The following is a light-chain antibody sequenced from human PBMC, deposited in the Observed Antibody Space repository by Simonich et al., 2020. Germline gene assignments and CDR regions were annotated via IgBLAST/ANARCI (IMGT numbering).Light chain of an antibody. J-gene: IGLJ2*01. Sequence: QSALTQPPSASGSPGQSVTISCTGTRSDVGGYNYVSWYQQHPGKAPKLMIYWVSKRPSGVPDRFSGSKSGNTASLTVSGLQAEDEAYYYCSSYAGSNNLVFGGGTKLTVL. CDR3: SSYAGSNNLV. CDR1: RSDVGGYNY. V-gene: IGLV2-8*01. CDR2: WVS.